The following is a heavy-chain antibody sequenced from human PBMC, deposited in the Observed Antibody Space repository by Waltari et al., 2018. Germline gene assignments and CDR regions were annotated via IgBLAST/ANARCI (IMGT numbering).Heavy chain of an antibody. CDR1: GYTFTGYY. D-gene: IGHD6-13*01. Sequence: QVQLVQSGAEVKKPGASVKVSCKASGYTFTGYYMHWVRRAPGQGLEWLGRMNPNSGGTNYAQKVQGRVTMTRETSISTAYMELSRLRSDDTAVYYCARDPSSSWYYFDYWGQGTLVTVSS. J-gene: IGHJ4*02. CDR3: ARDPSSSWYYFDY. V-gene: IGHV1-2*02. CDR2: MNPNSGGT.